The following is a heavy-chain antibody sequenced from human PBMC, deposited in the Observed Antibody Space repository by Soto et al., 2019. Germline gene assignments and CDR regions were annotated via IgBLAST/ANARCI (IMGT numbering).Heavy chain of an antibody. V-gene: IGHV4-30-4*01. CDR3: ARDRMYCSSTSCYNWFDP. Sequence: PSETLSLTCTVSGGSISSGDYYWSWIRQPPGKGLEWIGYIYYSGSTYYNPSLKSRVTISVDTSKNQFSLKLSSVTAADTAVYYCARDRMYCSSTSCYNWFDPWGQGTLVTVSS. D-gene: IGHD2-2*01. J-gene: IGHJ5*02. CDR1: GGSISSGDYY. CDR2: IYYSGST.